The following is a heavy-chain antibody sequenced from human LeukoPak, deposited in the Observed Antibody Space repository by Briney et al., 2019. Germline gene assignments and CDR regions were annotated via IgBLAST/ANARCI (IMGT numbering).Heavy chain of an antibody. J-gene: IGHJ4*02. CDR1: GFTFSNYG. V-gene: IGHV3-33*01. CDR2: IWSDGINK. D-gene: IGHD6-13*01. Sequence: GRSLRLSCAASGFTFSNYGIHWVRQAPGKGLGWVAVIWSDGINKYYVDSVKGRFTISRDNSKNTLYLQMNSLRADDTAVYYCARSTYSSSSYYFDYWGQGSLVTVSS. CDR3: ARSTYSSSSYYFDY.